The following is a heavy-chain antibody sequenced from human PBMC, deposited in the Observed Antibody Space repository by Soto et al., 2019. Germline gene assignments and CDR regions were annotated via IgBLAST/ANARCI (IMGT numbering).Heavy chain of an antibody. CDR1: GGSFSGYY. V-gene: IGHV4-34*01. Sequence: QVQLQQWGAGLLKPSETLSLTCAVYGGSFSGYYWSWIRQPPGKGLEWIGEINHSGSTNYNPSLMSQGTISVANSMTQYSLKLSPVTAAHTAVYNWPRARSAQRDGVDVWGQWTTVSVSS. CDR3: PRARSAQRDGVDV. CDR2: INHSGST. J-gene: IGHJ6*02.